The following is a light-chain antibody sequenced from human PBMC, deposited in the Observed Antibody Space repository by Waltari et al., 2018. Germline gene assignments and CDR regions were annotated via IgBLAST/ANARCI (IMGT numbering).Light chain of an antibody. V-gene: IGKV3-15*01. J-gene: IGKJ2*03. CDR3: QQYNDWYS. Sequence: EKVMTQSPATLPLSPGGVVPPSCRASQGIASNLAWYQYRPGQAPRLLIYDASTRASGIPSRFSGSWSGTEFTLTISGLQSDDSALYYCQQYNDWYSFGQGTKLEI. CDR1: QGIASN. CDR2: DAS.